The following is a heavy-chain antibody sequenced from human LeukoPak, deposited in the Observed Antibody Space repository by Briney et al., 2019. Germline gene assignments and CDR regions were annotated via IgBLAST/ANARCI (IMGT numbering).Heavy chain of an antibody. D-gene: IGHD1-26*01. J-gene: IGHJ6*03. CDR3: ARVGNNYYDYMDV. V-gene: IGHV3-72*01. CDR2: SSNKADSYTT. Sequence: GGSLRLSCAAYGFTLSDHYIDWVRQAPGKGLEWIGRSSNKADSYTTEFAASVKGRFTISRDNAKNSLYLQMNSLRAEDTAVYYCARVGNNYYDYMDVWGKGTTVTVSS. CDR1: GFTLSDHY.